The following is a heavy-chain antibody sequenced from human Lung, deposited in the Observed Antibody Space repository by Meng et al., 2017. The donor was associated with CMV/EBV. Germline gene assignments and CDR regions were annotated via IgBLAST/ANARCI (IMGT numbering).Heavy chain of an antibody. J-gene: IGHJ4*01. CDR2: TYSTRGI. Sequence: SXTXSLXCTVSGDSVGSGAYYWSWIRQPPGRGLEWIGYTYSTRGIFYNPSLKGRLIISLDTSKNQFSLQLKSVTAADAAVYYCARMVTGGYYFDYWGQGSLVTVSS. D-gene: IGHD2-21*02. V-gene: IGHV4-30-4*02. CDR1: GDSVGSGAYY. CDR3: ARMVTGGYYFDY.